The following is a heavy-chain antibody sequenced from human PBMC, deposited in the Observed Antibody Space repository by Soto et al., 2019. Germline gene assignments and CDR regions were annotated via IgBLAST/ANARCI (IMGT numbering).Heavy chain of an antibody. Sequence: SETLSLTCTVYGGSISSSSHYWGWIRQPPGKGLEWIGSIFYSGSTSYNQSLKSRVTISVDTSKNQFSLKLSSVTAADTAVYYCARANPRAFDIWGQGTMVTVSS. CDR2: IFYSGST. CDR1: GGSISSSSHY. J-gene: IGHJ3*02. V-gene: IGHV4-39*01. CDR3: ARANPRAFDI.